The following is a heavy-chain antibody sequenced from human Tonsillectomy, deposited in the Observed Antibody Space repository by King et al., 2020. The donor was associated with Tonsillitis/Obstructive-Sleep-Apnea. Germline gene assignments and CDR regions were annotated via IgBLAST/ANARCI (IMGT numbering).Heavy chain of an antibody. CDR2: ISSNGGST. D-gene: IGHD3-3*01. Sequence: VQLVESGGGLVQPGGSLRLSCSASGFTFSSYAMHWVRQAPGKGLEYVSAISSNGGSTYYADSVKGRFTISRDNSKNTLYLQMSSLRAEDTAVYYCVTSGPAQPPIFGVVTIPSVWGQGTLVTVSS. V-gene: IGHV3-64D*06. CDR1: GFTFSSYA. J-gene: IGHJ4*02. CDR3: VTSGPAQPPIFGVVTIPSV.